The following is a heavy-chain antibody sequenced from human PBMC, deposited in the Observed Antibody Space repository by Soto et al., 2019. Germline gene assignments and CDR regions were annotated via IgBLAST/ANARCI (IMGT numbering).Heavy chain of an antibody. V-gene: IGHV1-69*01. CDR2: IVPIFGTP. Sequence: QVQLVQSGAEVKKPGSSVKVSCKASGDTFSTFGISWVRQAPGQGLEWMGGIVPIFGTPHYAQKFQGRVTIAADESTSTASMELSSLRSADTAIYYCATRTPQGSGYFDYWGQGTRVTVSS. CDR3: ATRTPQGSGYFDY. CDR1: GDTFSTFG. J-gene: IGHJ4*02. D-gene: IGHD3-22*01.